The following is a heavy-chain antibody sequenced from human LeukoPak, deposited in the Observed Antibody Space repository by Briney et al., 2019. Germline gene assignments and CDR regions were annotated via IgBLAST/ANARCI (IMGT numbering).Heavy chain of an antibody. CDR3: ARGGAHGMDV. J-gene: IGHJ6*02. D-gene: IGHD1-26*01. Sequence: GGSLRPSCEVSGITLSNYGMTWIRQAPGKGLEWVSYISGVYDSIYYVDSVKGRFTISRDNAKNSVFLQMNSLRVEDTAVYYCARGGAHGMDVWGRGTTVTVSS. CDR2: ISGVYDSI. CDR1: GITLSNYG. V-gene: IGHV3-11*01.